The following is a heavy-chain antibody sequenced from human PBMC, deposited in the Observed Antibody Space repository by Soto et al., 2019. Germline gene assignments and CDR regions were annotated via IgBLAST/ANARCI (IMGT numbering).Heavy chain of an antibody. CDR3: ARNPCGGSGGSCYSGGYYYYYNGMDV. CDR2: IYYSGST. Sequence: QVQLQESGPGLVKPSETLSLTCTVSGGSISSYYWSWIRQPPGKGLEWIGYIYYSGSTNYNPSLKSRVILAVDTSKNQFSLKLSSVTAADTAVYYCARNPCGGSGGSCYSGGYYYYYNGMDVWGQWTTVTVSS. J-gene: IGHJ6*02. CDR1: GGSISSYY. D-gene: IGHD2-15*01. V-gene: IGHV4-59*01.